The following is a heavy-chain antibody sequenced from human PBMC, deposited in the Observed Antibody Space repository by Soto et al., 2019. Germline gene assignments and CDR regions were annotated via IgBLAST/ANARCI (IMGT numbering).Heavy chain of an antibody. CDR1: GGSFSGYY. J-gene: IGHJ3*02. V-gene: IGHV4-34*01. CDR3: ARGALQLVPDAALDI. CDR2: INHSGST. D-gene: IGHD6-6*01. Sequence: QVQLQQWGAGLLKPSETLSLTCVVYGGSFSGYYWNWIRQPPGKGLEWIGEINHSGSTNYNPSLKSRVTIAVDTSKNQFSLNLSSVTAADTAVYYCARGALQLVPDAALDIWGQGTMVTVSS.